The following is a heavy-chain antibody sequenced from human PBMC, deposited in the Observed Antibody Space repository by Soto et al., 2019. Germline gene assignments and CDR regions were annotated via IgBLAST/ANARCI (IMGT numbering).Heavy chain of an antibody. D-gene: IGHD2-21*02. CDR3: ARDPGDRTFEN. J-gene: IGHJ4*02. Sequence: ASVKVSCKASGYTFTAYYIHCVLQSPGQGLEWMGWINPDSGDTSYAQKFQGRVTMTRDTSFGPAYMELSSLRSDDTAIYYCARDPGDRTFENWGQGTLVTVSS. V-gene: IGHV1-2*02. CDR1: GYTFTAYY. CDR2: INPDSGDT.